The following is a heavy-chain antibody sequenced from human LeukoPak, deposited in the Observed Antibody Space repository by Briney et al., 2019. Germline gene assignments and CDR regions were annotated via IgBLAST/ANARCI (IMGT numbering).Heavy chain of an antibody. CDR1: GGTFSSYG. V-gene: IGHV1-69*06. CDR3: ARGRPTTTIAAAGVNWFDP. CDR2: IIPIFGTA. D-gene: IGHD6-13*01. Sequence: SVKVSCKASGGTFSSYGISWVRQAPGQGLEWMGGIIPIFGTANYAQKFQGRVTITADKSTSTAYMELSSLRSEDTAVYYCARGRPTTTIAAAGVNWFDPWGQGTLVTVSS. J-gene: IGHJ5*02.